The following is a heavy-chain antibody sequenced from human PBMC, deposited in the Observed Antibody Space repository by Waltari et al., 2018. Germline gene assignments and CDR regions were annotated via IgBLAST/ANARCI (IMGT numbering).Heavy chain of an antibody. V-gene: IGHV3-53*01. CDR3: ARPGEGPSSH. Sequence: EVQLVESGGGLIQPGGSLRLSCAASGIIVSANYMNWVCKAPGKGPQWVSVIYSAGRTYYADSVKGRVTISRDNTKNTVYLQMNNLKTEDTAVYYCARPGEGPSSHWGQGTLVTVSS. CDR1: GIIVSANY. D-gene: IGHD4-17*01. CDR2: IYSAGRT. J-gene: IGHJ4*02.